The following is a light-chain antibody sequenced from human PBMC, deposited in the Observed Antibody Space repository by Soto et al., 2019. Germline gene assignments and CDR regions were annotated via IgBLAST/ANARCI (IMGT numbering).Light chain of an antibody. CDR3: CSYAGSSTHVV. J-gene: IGLJ2*01. CDR2: EGS. V-gene: IGLV2-23*01. Sequence: QSALTQPASVSGSPGQSITISCTGTSSDVGSYNLVSWYQQHPGKAPKLMIYEGSKRPSGVSNRFAGSKSGNTASLTICGLQAVDEAEYYCCSYAGSSTHVVFGGGTKLTVL. CDR1: SSDVGSYNL.